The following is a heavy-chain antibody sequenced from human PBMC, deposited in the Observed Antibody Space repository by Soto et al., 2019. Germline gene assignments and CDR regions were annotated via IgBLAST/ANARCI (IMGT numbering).Heavy chain of an antibody. Sequence: SETLSLTCTVSGGSIYRSGYYWGWIRQPPGRGLEWIGNIDYNGVTYSNPSLKSRVTISRDTSKNQFSLKLTSVTAADTALYYCGKVLVGATGHTDSDSWGPGTLVTVAS. V-gene: IGHV4-39*01. J-gene: IGHJ4*02. CDR3: GKVLVGATGHTDSDS. CDR1: GGSIYRSGYY. D-gene: IGHD2-15*01. CDR2: IDYNGVT.